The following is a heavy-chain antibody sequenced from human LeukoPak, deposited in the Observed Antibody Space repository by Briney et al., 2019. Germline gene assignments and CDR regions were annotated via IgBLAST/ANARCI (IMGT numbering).Heavy chain of an antibody. D-gene: IGHD3-10*01. CDR2: MNPNSGNT. Sequence: ASVKVSCKASGYTFTSYDINWVRQATGQGLEWMGWMNPNSGNTGYAQKFQGRVTMTRNTSISTAYMELSGLRSDDTAVYFCARKYLYGSGKPHFDYWGQGTLVTVSS. V-gene: IGHV1-8*01. CDR3: ARKYLYGSGKPHFDY. J-gene: IGHJ4*02. CDR1: GYTFTSYD.